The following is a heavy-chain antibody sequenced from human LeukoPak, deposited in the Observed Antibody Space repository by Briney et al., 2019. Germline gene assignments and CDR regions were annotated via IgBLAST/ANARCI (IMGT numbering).Heavy chain of an antibody. V-gene: IGHV3-33*01. CDR2: IWYDGSND. Sequence: GRSLRLSCAASGFTFNTYAMHWVRQAPGKGLEWVAAIWYDGSNDYYGDSVTGRFTISRDNSKNTLFLQMNSLRTEDTAVYYCAREVDCSGGSCYRGAFDIWGQGTMVTVSS. CDR3: AREVDCSGGSCYRGAFDI. D-gene: IGHD2-15*01. CDR1: GFTFNTYA. J-gene: IGHJ3*02.